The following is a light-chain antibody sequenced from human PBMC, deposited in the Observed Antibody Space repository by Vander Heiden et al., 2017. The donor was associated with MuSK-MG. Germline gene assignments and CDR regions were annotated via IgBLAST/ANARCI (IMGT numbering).Light chain of an antibody. CDR3: QQYGSSPLT. J-gene: IGKJ4*01. CDR2: GAS. CDR1: QSVSSSY. Sequence: EIVLTQSPGNLSLSPGERATLSCRASQSVSSSYLAWYQQKPDQAPRLLIYGASSRATGIPDRFSGSGSGTDFTLTISRLEPEDFAVYYCQQYGSSPLTFGGGTKVEIK. V-gene: IGKV3-20*01.